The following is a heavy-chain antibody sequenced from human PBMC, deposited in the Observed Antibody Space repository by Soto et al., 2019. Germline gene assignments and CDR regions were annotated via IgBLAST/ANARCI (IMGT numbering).Heavy chain of an antibody. V-gene: IGHV3-15*07. J-gene: IGHJ3*02. CDR3: TFYYYDSSGYYRHAFDI. CDR1: GFTFSNAW. CDR2: IKSKTDGGTT. D-gene: IGHD3-22*01. Sequence: GGSLRLSCAASGFTFSNAWMNWVRQAPGKGLEWVGRIKSKTDGGTTDYAAPVKGRFTISRDDSKNTLYLQMNSLKTEDTAVYYCTFYYYDSSGYYRHAFDIWGQGTMVTVSS.